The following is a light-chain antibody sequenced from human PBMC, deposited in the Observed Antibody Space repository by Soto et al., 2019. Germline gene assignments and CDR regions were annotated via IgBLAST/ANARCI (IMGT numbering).Light chain of an antibody. J-gene: IGLJ1*01. CDR2: DVT. CDR3: GSYAGGNTFV. Sequence: QSALTQPASVSGSLGQSITISCTGTSSDVGGYDYVSWYQQHPGKAPKLIIYDVTNRPSGVSNRFSGSKSGNTASLTISGLQAEDEADYYCGSYAGGNTFVFGTGTKVTVL. V-gene: IGLV2-14*01. CDR1: SSDVGGYDY.